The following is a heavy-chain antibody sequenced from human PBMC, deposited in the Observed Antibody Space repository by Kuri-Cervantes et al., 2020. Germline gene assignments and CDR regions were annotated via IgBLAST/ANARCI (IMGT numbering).Heavy chain of an antibody. CDR2: ISAYNGNT. V-gene: IGHV1-18*01. Sequence: ASVKVSCKASGYTFTSYGISWVRQAPGQGLEWMGWISAYNGNTNYAQKLQGRVTMTTDTSTSTAYMELSSLTSEDTAVYFCARGTSGYRFGWNQGGEDGFEIWGQGTMVTVSS. CDR1: GYTFTSYG. CDR3: ARGTSGYRFGWNQGGEDGFEI. D-gene: IGHD6-19*01. J-gene: IGHJ3*02.